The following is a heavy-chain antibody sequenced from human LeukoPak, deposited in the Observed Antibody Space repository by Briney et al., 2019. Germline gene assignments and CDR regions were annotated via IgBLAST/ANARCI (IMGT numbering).Heavy chain of an antibody. J-gene: IGHJ3*02. CDR3: AASKRRITIFGVDAFDI. V-gene: IGHV3-23*01. CDR1: GFTFSSYA. CDR2: ISGSGGST. D-gene: IGHD3-3*01. Sequence: GGSLRLSCAASGFTFSSYAMSWVRQAPGKGLEWVSAISGSGGSTYYADSVKGRFTISRDNSKNTLYLQMNSLRAEDTAVYYCAASKRRITIFGVDAFDIWGQGTMVTVSS.